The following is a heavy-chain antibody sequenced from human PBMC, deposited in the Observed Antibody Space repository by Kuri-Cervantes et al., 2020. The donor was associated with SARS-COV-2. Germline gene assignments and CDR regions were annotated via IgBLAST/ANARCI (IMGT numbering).Heavy chain of an antibody. CDR3: ARGYTIFGVVGYFDL. J-gene: IGHJ2*01. Sequence: ASVKVSCRASGYTFTGYYMHWVRQAPGQGLEWMGWINPNSGGTNYAQKFQGRVTMTRNTSIRTAYMELSRLRSDDTAVYYCARGYTIFGVVGYFDLWGRDTLVTVSS. CDR1: GYTFTGYY. CDR2: INPNSGGT. D-gene: IGHD3-3*01. V-gene: IGHV1-2*02.